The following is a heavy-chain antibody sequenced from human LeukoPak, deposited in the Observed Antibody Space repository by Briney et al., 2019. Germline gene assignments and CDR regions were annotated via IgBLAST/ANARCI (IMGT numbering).Heavy chain of an antibody. CDR2: IYYSGST. V-gene: IGHV4-39*07. CDR1: GGSLSSSSYY. Sequence: SETLSLTCTVSGGSLSSSSYYWGWIRQPPGKGLEWIGSIYYSGSTYYNPSLKSRFTISVDTSKNQFSLKLSSVTAADTAVYYCARDTLNYDSSGYYYQHYWGQGTLVTVSS. J-gene: IGHJ4*02. CDR3: ARDTLNYDSSGYYYQHY. D-gene: IGHD3-22*01.